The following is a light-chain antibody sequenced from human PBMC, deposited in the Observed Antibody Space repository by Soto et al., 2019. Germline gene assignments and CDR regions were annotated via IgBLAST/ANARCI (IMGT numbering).Light chain of an antibody. CDR1: QSVSSN. V-gene: IGKV3-15*01. CDR2: GAF. CDR3: QQYNSLSPFT. Sequence: EIVMTQSPVNLSVSPGERVTLSCRASQSVSSNLAWYQQKPGQAPSLLIYGAFTRATGIPARFSGTGSGTEFTLTISSLQPDDFATYYCQQYNSLSPFTFGPGTKVDI. J-gene: IGKJ3*01.